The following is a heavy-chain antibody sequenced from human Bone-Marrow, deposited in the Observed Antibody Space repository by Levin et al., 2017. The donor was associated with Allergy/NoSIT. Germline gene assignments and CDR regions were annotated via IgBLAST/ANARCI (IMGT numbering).Heavy chain of an antibody. CDR1: GFTFKHAW. CDR2: IKNKADGGTT. V-gene: IGHV3-15*01. J-gene: IGHJ5*02. Sequence: PGGSLRLSCAASGFTFKHAWMSWVRQPPGKGLEWVGRIKNKADGGTTDSADSVKGRFTISRDDSRNTLYLQMNSLKIDDTAVYYCTTRLYCGDGSCYSFDHWGQGILVTVSS. D-gene: IGHD2-15*01. CDR3: TTRLYCGDGSCYSFDH.